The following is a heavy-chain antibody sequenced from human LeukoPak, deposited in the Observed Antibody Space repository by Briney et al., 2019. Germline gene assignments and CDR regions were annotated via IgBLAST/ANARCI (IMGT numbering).Heavy chain of an antibody. CDR1: GFTFSNYA. Sequence: GGSLRLSCAASGFTFSNYAMSWVRQAPGKGLEWVSAIGTGSSSTYYADSVKGRFTISRDNSKNTVYLQMTNLRAEDTALYYCAKRTYCGSDGYFDFWGQGTLVTVSS. V-gene: IGHV3-23*01. CDR2: IGTGSSST. J-gene: IGHJ4*02. D-gene: IGHD2-21*01. CDR3: AKRTYCGSDGYFDF.